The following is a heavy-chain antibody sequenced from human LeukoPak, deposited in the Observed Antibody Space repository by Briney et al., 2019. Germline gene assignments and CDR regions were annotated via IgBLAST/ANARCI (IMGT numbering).Heavy chain of an antibody. V-gene: IGHV4-30-2*03. J-gene: IGHJ5*02. D-gene: IGHD3-10*01. CDR3: ARQTLWFGELLSWFDP. CDR2: IYDRGPA. CDR1: GGAITSGGYS. Sequence: SQTLSLTCTVSGGAITSGGYSWNWIRQPPGKGLEWIGCIYDRGPAYYNPSLKSRVTISVETSKSQFSLKLTSVTAADTAVYYCARQTLWFGELLSWFDPWGQGTLVTVSS.